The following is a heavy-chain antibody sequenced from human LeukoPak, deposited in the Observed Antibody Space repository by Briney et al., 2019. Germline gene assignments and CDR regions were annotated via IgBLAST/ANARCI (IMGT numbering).Heavy chain of an antibody. Sequence: GGSLRLSCAVSGFTFSSYSMNWVRQAPGKGLEWVSSIDTSSRYIYYGDSVKGRFTISRDNAKNSLYLQMNSLRAEDTAVYHCAELGITMIGGVWGKGTTVTISS. CDR1: GFTFSSYS. CDR2: IDTSSRYI. D-gene: IGHD3-10*02. J-gene: IGHJ6*04. V-gene: IGHV3-21*01. CDR3: AELGITMIGGV.